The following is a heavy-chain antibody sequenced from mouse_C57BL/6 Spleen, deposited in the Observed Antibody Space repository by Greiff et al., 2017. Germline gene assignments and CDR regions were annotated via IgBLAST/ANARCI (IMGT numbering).Heavy chain of an antibody. Sequence: EVQRVESGGGLVKPGGSLKLSCAASGFTFSSYTMSWVRQTPEKRLEWVATISGGGGNTYYPDSVKGRFTISRDNAKNTLYLQMSSLRSEDTALYYCARRPFTTVVANYFDYWGQGTTLTVSS. CDR1: GFTFSSYT. CDR3: ARRPFTTVVANYFDY. V-gene: IGHV5-9*01. J-gene: IGHJ2*01. D-gene: IGHD1-1*01. CDR2: ISGGGGNT.